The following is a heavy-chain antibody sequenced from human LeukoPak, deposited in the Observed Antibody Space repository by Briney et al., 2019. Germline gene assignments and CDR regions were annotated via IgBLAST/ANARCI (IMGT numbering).Heavy chain of an antibody. CDR2: IKYDGREK. V-gene: IGHV3-7*01. CDR3: ARDRYSDTSRVPFDY. Sequence: GESLRLSCAASGFTFSTYWMTWVRQAPGQGLEWVANIKYDGREKYYVDSAKGRFTISRDNARNSIYLQMNSLRVDDTAVYYRARDRYSDTSRVPFDYWGQGTLVTVSS. D-gene: IGHD3-22*01. CDR1: GFTFSTYW. J-gene: IGHJ4*02.